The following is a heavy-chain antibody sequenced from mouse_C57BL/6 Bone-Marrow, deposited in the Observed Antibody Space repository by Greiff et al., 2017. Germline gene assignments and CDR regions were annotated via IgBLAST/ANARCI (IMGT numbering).Heavy chain of an antibody. V-gene: IGHV5-9*01. CDR2: ISGGGGNT. J-gene: IGHJ2*01. CDR3: ARRLRLDY. Sequence: VNVVESGGGLVKPGGSLKLSCAASGFTFSSYTMSWVRQTPEKRLEWVATISGGGGNTYYPDSVKGRLTISRDNAKNTLYLQMSSLRSEDTALYYCARRLRLDYWGQGTTLTVSS. D-gene: IGHD1-2*01. CDR1: GFTFSSYT.